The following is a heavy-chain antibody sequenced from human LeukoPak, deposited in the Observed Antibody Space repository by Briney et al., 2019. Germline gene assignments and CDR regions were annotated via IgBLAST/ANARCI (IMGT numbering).Heavy chain of an antibody. V-gene: IGHV3-21*01. CDR1: GFTFSSYS. Sequence: GGSLRLSCAASGFTFSSYSMNWVRQAPGKGLEWVSSISSSSSYIYYADSVKGRFTISRDNAKNSLYLQMNSLRDEDTAVYSCARDRGGGYDFDYWGQGTLVTVSS. J-gene: IGHJ4*02. D-gene: IGHD5-12*01. CDR2: ISSSSSYI. CDR3: ARDRGGGYDFDY.